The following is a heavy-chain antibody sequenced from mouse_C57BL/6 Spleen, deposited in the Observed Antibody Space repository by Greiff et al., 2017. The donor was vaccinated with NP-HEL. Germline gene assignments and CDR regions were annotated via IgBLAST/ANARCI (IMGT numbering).Heavy chain of an antibody. D-gene: IGHD2-1*01. Sequence: EVHLVESGGGLVQPGGSLSLSCAASGFTFTDYYMSWVRQPPGQALEWLGVIRNYANGYTTEYSASVKGRYTISRDNSQSILYLQRNALRAEDSATYYCARYSNYEDYAMGYWGQGTSVTVSS. J-gene: IGHJ4*01. CDR1: GFTFTDYY. CDR2: IRNYANGYTT. V-gene: IGHV7-3*01. CDR3: ARYSNYEDYAMGY.